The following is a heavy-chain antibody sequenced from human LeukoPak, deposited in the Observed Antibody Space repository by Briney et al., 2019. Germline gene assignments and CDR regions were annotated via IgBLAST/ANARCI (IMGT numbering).Heavy chain of an antibody. CDR2: ISAYNGNT. D-gene: IGHD3-22*01. J-gene: IGHJ5*02. CDR3: ASSTQYYYDSSGFGFLDP. CDR1: GYTFTSYG. Sequence: ASVKVSCKASGYTFTSYGISWVRRAPGQGLEWMGWISAYNGNTNYAQKLQGRVTMTTDTSTSTAYMELRSLRSDDTAVYYCASSTQYYYDSSGFGFLDPWGQGTLVTVTS. V-gene: IGHV1-18*01.